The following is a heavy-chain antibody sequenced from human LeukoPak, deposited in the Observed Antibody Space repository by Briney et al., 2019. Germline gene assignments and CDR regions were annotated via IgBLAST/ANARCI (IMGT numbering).Heavy chain of an antibody. V-gene: IGHV4-38-2*02. CDR1: GYSITGGYY. CDR3: ARPPGPNYDYVWGSYP. J-gene: IGHJ4*02. CDR2: VYHSGST. D-gene: IGHD3-16*02. Sequence: SETLSLTCTVSGYSITGGYYWGRIRPPPGRGLEWIGTVYHSGSTYYNPSLKSRVTILVDASKNQFSLTLSSVTAADTAVYYCARPPGPNYDYVWGSYPWGQGTLVTVSS.